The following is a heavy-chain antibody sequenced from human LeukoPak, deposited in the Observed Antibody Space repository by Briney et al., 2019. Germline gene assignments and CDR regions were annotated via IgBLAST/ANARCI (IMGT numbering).Heavy chain of an antibody. D-gene: IGHD3-3*01. J-gene: IGHJ4*02. Sequence: PGGSLRLSCAASGFTFSSYSMNWVRQAPGKGLEWVPYISSSSSTVYYADSVKGRFTISRDNAKNSLYLQMNSLRAEDTAVYYCARARRFLEWSTYYFDYWGQGTLVTVSS. V-gene: IGHV3-48*01. CDR1: GFTFSSYS. CDR3: ARARRFLEWSTYYFDY. CDR2: ISSSSSTV.